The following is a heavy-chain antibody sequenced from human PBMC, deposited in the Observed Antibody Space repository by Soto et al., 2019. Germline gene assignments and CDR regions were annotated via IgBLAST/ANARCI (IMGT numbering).Heavy chain of an antibody. Sequence: PSEMLSLTCTVSGGSISNYYWSWIRQPPGKGLEWIGYIYSSGSTHYNPSLQSRVTISIDTSKNQVSLKVNSVTAADTAVYYCARDHPHSYGVYYFDYWGQGTPVTVSS. J-gene: IGHJ4*02. D-gene: IGHD5-18*01. CDR1: GGSISNYY. CDR2: IYSSGST. CDR3: ARDHPHSYGVYYFDY. V-gene: IGHV4-59*01.